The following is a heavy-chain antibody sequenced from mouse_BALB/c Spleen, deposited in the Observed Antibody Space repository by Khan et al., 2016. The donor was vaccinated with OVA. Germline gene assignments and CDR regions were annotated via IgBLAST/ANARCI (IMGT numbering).Heavy chain of an antibody. CDR3: ARSKDYGSRPAWFAY. V-gene: IGHV1-4*01. CDR2: INPSSGYT. CDR1: GYTFTSYT. J-gene: IGHJ3*01. D-gene: IGHD1-1*01. Sequence: XLQQSGAELARPGASVKMSCKASGYTFTSYTMYWVKQRPGQGLEWIGYINPSSGYTNYNQKFKDKATLTADKSSSTAYMQLSSLTSEASAAYTCARSKDYGSRPAWFAYWGQGTLVTVSA.